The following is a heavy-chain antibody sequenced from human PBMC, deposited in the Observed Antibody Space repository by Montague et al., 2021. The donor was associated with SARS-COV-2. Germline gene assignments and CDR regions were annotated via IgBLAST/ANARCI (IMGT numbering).Heavy chain of an antibody. Sequence: SETLSLTCAVSGGSISSSNWWSWVRQPPGKGLEWIGEIYHSGSTNYNPSLKSRVTISVDKSKNQFSLKLSSVTAADTAVYYCARGEGDIVVYYFDYWGQGTLVTVPS. CDR3: ARGEGDIVVYYFDY. J-gene: IGHJ4*02. CDR2: IYHSGST. CDR1: GGSISSSNW. V-gene: IGHV4-4*02. D-gene: IGHD2-15*01.